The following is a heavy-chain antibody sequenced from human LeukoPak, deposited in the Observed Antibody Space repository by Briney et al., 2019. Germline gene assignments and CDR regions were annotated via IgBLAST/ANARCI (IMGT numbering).Heavy chain of an antibody. J-gene: IGHJ4*02. CDR3: ARGAGYNYPYYFDY. V-gene: IGHV3-53*01. CDR2: IYGGGNI. CDR1: GFTFSSYA. Sequence: GGSLRLSCAASGFTFSSYAMTWVRQAPGKGLEWVSVIYGGGNIYYADSVKGRFTISRDNSKNTLYLQMNSLRAEDTAVYYCARGAGYNYPYYFDYWGQGTLVTVSS. D-gene: IGHD5-24*01.